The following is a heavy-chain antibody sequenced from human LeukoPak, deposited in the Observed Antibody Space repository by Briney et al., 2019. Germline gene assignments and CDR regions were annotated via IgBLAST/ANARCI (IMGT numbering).Heavy chain of an antibody. CDR1: GFTFSSYG. CDR2: ISGSGGST. Sequence: GGSLRLSCAASGFTFSSYGVSWVRQAPGKGLEWVSAISGSGGSTYYADSVKGRFTISRDNSKNTLYLQMNSLRAEDTAVYYCAKDLTGNNYYYYMDVWGKGTTVTISS. J-gene: IGHJ6*03. V-gene: IGHV3-23*01. CDR3: AKDLTGNNYYYYMDV. D-gene: IGHD1-20*01.